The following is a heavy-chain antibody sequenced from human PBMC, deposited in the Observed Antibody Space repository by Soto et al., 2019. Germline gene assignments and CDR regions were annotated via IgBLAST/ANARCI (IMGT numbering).Heavy chain of an antibody. CDR3: ASHPRDSSGYWYYFDY. D-gene: IGHD3-22*01. J-gene: IGHJ4*01. CDR2: ISSSSNYI. CDR1: GFTFSSYN. Sequence: GGSLRLSCAASGFTFSSYNMNWVRQAPGKGLEWVSSISSSSNYIYYADSVKGRFTISRDNAKNSLYLQMNSLGAEDTAVYYCASHPRDSSGYWYYFDYWRQGTLVTVPS. V-gene: IGHV3-21*01.